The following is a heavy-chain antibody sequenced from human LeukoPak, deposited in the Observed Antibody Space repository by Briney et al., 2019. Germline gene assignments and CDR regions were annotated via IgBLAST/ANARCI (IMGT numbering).Heavy chain of an antibody. D-gene: IGHD2-21*02. CDR2: IYYSGST. Sequence: PSETLSLTCTVSGGSISSSSYYWGWIRQPPGKGLEWIGSIYYSGSTYYNPSLKSRVTISVDTSKNQFSLKLSSVTAADTAVYYCARIEGLSRGVVVTALRFDPWGQGTLVTVSS. CDR1: GGSISSSSYY. J-gene: IGHJ5*02. V-gene: IGHV4-39*07. CDR3: ARIEGLSRGVVVTALRFDP.